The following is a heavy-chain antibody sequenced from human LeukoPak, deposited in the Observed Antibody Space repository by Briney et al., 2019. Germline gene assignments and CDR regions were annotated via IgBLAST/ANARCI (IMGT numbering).Heavy chain of an antibody. Sequence: GGSLRLSCAASGFTFSHYWMHWVRQVPGKGLVWVSRINPDGSTTTTADSVRGRFTISRDNAKNTLYLQMNSLRAEDTAVYYCARSSNPAFDIWGQGTVVTVSS. V-gene: IGHV3-74*01. CDR1: GFTFSHYW. D-gene: IGHD1-14*01. CDR2: INPDGSTT. J-gene: IGHJ3*02. CDR3: ARSSNPAFDI.